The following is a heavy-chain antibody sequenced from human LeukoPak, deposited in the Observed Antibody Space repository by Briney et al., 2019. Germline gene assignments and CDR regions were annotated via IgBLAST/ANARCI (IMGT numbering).Heavy chain of an antibody. CDR1: GGTFSSYA. CDR3: ARSTPTRIAVDWFDP. D-gene: IGHD6-19*01. J-gene: IGHJ5*02. V-gene: IGHV1-69*04. CDR2: IIPILGIA. Sequence: SVKVSCKASGGTFSSYAISWVRQAPGQGLEWMGRIIPILGIANYAQKFQGRVTITADKSTSTAYMELSSLRSEDTSVYYCARSTPTRIAVDWFDPWGQGTLVTVSS.